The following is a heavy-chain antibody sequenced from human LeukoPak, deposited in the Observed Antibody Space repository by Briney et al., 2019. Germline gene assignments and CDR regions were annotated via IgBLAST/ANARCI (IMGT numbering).Heavy chain of an antibody. D-gene: IGHD3-3*01. CDR2: IGGSGGST. J-gene: IGHJ6*03. CDR3: ARVDFGVDPYYYYYYMDV. CDR1: GFTFSSYG. V-gene: IGHV3-23*01. Sequence: GGTLRLSCAASGFTFSSYGMSWVRQAPGKGLEWVSAIGGSGGSTYYADSVKGRFTISRDNSKNTLYLQMNSLRAEDTAVYYCARVDFGVDPYYYYYYMDVWGKGTTVTVSS.